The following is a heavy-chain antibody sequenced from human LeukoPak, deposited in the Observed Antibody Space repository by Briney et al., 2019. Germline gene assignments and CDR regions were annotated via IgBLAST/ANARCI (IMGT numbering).Heavy chain of an antibody. CDR3: AKDGSRAWDIGFQH. J-gene: IGHJ1*01. Sequence: GGSLRLSCVVSGFTFSSYSMNWVRQAPGKGLEWVSSISGSGDSTYYADSVKGRFTISRDNSKNTLYLQMNSLRAEDTAVYYCAKDGSRAWDIGFQHWGQGTLVTVSS. V-gene: IGHV3-23*01. CDR1: GFTFSSYS. D-gene: IGHD2-15*01. CDR2: ISGSGDST.